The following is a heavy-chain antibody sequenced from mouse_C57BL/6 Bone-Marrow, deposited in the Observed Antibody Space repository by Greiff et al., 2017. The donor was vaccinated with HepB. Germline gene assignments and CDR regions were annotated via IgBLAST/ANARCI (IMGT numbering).Heavy chain of an antibody. CDR1: GFTFSSYA. CDR2: ISDGGSYT. Sequence: EVMLVESGGGLVKPGGSLKLSCAASGFTFSSYAMSWVRQTPEKRLEWVATISDGGSYTYYPDNVKGRFTISRDNAKNNLYLQMSHLKSEDTAMYYCARDQGPYYYGSSRVWGTGTTVTVSS. CDR3: ARDQGPYYYGSSRV. V-gene: IGHV5-4*01. J-gene: IGHJ1*03. D-gene: IGHD1-1*01.